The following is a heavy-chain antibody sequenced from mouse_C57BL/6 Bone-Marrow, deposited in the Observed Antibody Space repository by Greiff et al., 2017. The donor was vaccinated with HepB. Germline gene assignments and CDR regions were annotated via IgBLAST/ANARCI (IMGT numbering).Heavy chain of an antibody. J-gene: IGHJ4*01. D-gene: IGHD1-1*01. CDR3: ARERATVPSPWYAMYD. V-gene: IGHV1-72*01. Sequence: VQLQQPGAELVKPGASVKLSCKASGYTFTSYWMHWVKQRPGRGLEWIGRIDPNSGGTKYNEKFKSKATLTVDKPSSTAYMQRSSLTSEDSAVYYCARERATVPSPWYAMYDLRQGILVTVSS. CDR2: IDPNSGGT. CDR1: GYTFTSYW.